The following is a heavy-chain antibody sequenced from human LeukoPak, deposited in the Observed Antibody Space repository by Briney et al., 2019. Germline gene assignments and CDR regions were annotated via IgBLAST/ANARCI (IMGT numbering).Heavy chain of an antibody. CDR3: ARAAGRDTMVRGVITPYYYGMDV. V-gene: IGHV4-34*01. CDR2: INHSGST. D-gene: IGHD3-10*01. CDR1: GGSFSGYY. J-gene: IGHJ6*02. Sequence: SETLSLTCAVYGGSFSGYYWSWIRQPPGKGLEWIGEINHSGSTNYNPSLKSRVTISVDTSKNQFSLKLSSVTAADTAVYYCARAAGRDTMVRGVITPYYYGMDVWGQGTTVTVSS.